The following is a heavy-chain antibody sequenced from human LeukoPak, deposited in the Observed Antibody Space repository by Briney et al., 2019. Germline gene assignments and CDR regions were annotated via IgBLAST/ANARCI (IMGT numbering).Heavy chain of an antibody. Sequence: GGSLRLSCAASGFTFSSYWMNWARQAPGKGLEWVASINHNGNVNYYVDSVKGRFTISSDNAKNSLYLQMSNLRAEDTAVYFWARGGGLDVWGQGATVTVSS. D-gene: IGHD3-16*01. CDR3: ARGGGLDV. CDR1: GFTFSSYW. J-gene: IGHJ6*02. CDR2: INHNGNVN. V-gene: IGHV3-7*03.